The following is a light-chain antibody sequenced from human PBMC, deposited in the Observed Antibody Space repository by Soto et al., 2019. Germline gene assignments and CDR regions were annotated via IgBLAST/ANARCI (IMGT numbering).Light chain of an antibody. CDR1: APTIGRNT. Sequence: QSVLTQPPSASGTPGKRIPTSCSGGAPTIGRNTLTWYQQLPRRAPNFLTYTDNQRPSGVPDRFSGSKSGTSASLAISGLQSGDEADYYCATWDDSLNGYVFGTGTKLTVL. V-gene: IGLV1-44*01. CDR2: TDN. J-gene: IGLJ1*01. CDR3: ATWDDSLNGYV.